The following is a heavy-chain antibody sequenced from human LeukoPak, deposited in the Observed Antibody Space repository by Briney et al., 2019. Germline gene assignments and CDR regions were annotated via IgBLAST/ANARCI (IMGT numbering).Heavy chain of an antibody. J-gene: IGHJ4*02. CDR3: ARHECGGSCYPEDY. CDR1: GGSSSGYY. D-gene: IGHD2-15*01. V-gene: IGHV4-34*01. Sequence: SETLSLTCAVYGGSSSGYYWSWVRQPPGKGLEWIGEINHSGSSNYNPSLKSRVSISVDTSKNQFSLKLSSVTAADTAVYYCARHECGGSCYPEDYWGQGTLVTVSS. CDR2: INHSGSS.